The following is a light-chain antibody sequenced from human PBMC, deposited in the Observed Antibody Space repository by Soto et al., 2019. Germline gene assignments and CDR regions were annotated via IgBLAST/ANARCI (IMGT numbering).Light chain of an antibody. CDR3: QQYFEWTPMT. Sequence: EVVMTQSPATLSVSPGERATLSCRASGTVATNLAWYQQKPGQAPRLLISGASTRAAGISDRFRGSGSGTEFTLTISTLRSEDSDIYYCQQYFEWTPMTFGQGTKVDIK. CDR2: GAS. CDR1: GTVATN. J-gene: IGKJ1*01. V-gene: IGKV3-15*01.